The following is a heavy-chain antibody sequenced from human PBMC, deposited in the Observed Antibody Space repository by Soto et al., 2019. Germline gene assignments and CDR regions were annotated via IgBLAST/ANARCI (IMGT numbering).Heavy chain of an antibody. D-gene: IGHD1-26*01. V-gene: IGHV4-59*01. J-gene: IGHJ3*02. CDR1: GGSISSYY. CDR2: IYYSGST. Sequence: QVQLQESGPGLVKPSETLSLTCTVSGGSISSYYWSWIRQPPGKGLEWIGYIYYSGSTNYNPSLKSRVTISVDTSKNQFSLKLSSVTAAETAVYYCARGWEGGAAFDIWGQGTMVTVSS. CDR3: ARGWEGGAAFDI.